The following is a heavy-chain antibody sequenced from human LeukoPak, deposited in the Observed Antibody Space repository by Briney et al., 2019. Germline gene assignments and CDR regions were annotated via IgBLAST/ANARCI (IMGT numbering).Heavy chain of an antibody. V-gene: IGHV4-38-2*02. CDR3: ARIRFLEYTFDY. J-gene: IGHJ4*02. CDR1: GYSISSGYY. D-gene: IGHD3-3*01. Sequence: SETLSLTCTVSGYSISSGYYWGWIRQPPGKGLEWIGSIYHSGSTYYNPSLKSRVTISVDTSKNQFSLKLSSVTAADTAVYYCARIRFLEYTFDYWGQGTLVTVSS. CDR2: IYHSGST.